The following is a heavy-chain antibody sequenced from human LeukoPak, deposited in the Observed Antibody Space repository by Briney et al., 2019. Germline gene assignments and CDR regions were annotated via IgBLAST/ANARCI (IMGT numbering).Heavy chain of an antibody. D-gene: IGHD3-22*01. CDR1: GGSISSGSEY. J-gene: IGHJ4*02. CDR2: VYTSGNT. V-gene: IGHV4-61*09. Sequence: SETLSLTCTVSGGSISSGSEYWSWLRQPAGKGLEWIGHVYTSGNTLYNPSLKSRVTISADTSMNQFSLKLNSVTAADTAVYYCARDDNYYDYSGYYFFDYWGQGALVTVSS. CDR3: ARDDNYYDYSGYYFFDY.